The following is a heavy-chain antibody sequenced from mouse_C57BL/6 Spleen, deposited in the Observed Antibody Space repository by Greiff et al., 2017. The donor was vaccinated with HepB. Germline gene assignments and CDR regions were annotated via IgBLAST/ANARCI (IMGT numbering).Heavy chain of an antibody. CDR1: GFTFSDYG. CDR3: ARPHYRGYAMDY. Sequence: DVKLVESGGGLVKPGGSLKLSCAASGFTFSDYGMHWVRQAPEKGLEWVAYISSGSSTIYYADTVKGRFTISRDNAKNTLFLQMTSLRSEDTAMYYCARPHYRGYAMDYWGQGTSVTVSS. CDR2: ISSGSSTI. V-gene: IGHV5-17*01. D-gene: IGHD1-2*01. J-gene: IGHJ4*01.